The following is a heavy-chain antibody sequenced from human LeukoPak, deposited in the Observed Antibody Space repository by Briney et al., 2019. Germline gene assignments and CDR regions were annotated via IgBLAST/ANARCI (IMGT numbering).Heavy chain of an antibody. CDR1: GFTFSSYA. Sequence: GGSLRLSCAASGFTFSSYAMSWVRQAPGKGLEWVSAISGSGGSTYYADSVKGRFTISRDNSKNTLYLQMNSLRAEDTAVYYCAKGPQRIITGTPHYWGQGTLVTVPS. V-gene: IGHV3-23*01. J-gene: IGHJ4*02. CDR2: ISGSGGST. CDR3: AKGPQRIITGTPHY. D-gene: IGHD1-20*01.